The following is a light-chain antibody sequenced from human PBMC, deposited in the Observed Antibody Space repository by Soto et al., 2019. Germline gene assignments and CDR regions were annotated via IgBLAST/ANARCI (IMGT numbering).Light chain of an antibody. Sequence: ESMLTQSPGTLSLSPGERATLSCRASQSVSTRYLAWYQQKPGPAPRLLIYGASIRATGIPDRFSGSVSGADVTPTLSRLEPEDFAVDYCHEVGSSPPAFTFGQGTKLEI. CDR3: HEVGSSPPAFT. V-gene: IGKV3-20*01. CDR1: QSVSTRY. CDR2: GAS. J-gene: IGKJ2*01.